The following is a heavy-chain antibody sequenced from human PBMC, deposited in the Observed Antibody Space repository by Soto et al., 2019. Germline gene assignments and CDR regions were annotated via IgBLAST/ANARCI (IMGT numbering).Heavy chain of an antibody. CDR1: GYSFTDYD. CDR2: MNPNTGNT. Sequence: QVQVVQSGAVVKKPGASVKVSCKASGYSFTDYDINWERQAAGQGLEWMEWMNPNTGNTAYAQKSEGRLTLTRDTSISAAYMDLRSLTSEDTAVYYCARGLSSYSEYWDQGTLV. V-gene: IGHV1-8*02. CDR3: ARGLSSYSEY. J-gene: IGHJ4*02. D-gene: IGHD6-13*01.